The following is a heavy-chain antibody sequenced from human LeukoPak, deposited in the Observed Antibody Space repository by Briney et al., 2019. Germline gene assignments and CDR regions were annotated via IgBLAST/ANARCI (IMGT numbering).Heavy chain of an antibody. CDR1: GGSISSSSYY. J-gene: IGHJ4*02. D-gene: IGHD3-22*01. Sequence: ASETLSLTCTVSGGSISSSSYYWGWIRQPPGKGLEWIGSIYYSGSTYYNPSLKSRVTISVDTSKNQFSLKLSSVTAADTAVYYCARVPDPEDIDYYYDSSGYYYGFDYWGQGTLVTVSS. V-gene: IGHV4-39*07. CDR3: ARVPDPEDIDYYYDSSGYYYGFDY. CDR2: IYYSGST.